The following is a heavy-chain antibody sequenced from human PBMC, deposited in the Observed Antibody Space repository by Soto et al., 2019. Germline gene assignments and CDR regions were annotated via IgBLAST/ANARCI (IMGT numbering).Heavy chain of an antibody. V-gene: IGHV3-30*18. D-gene: IGHD2-15*01. Sequence: GGSLRLSCVASGFIFSKYGMHWVRQAPGKGLEWVAFISYDGNTKYYGDSVKGRFTISRDNSKNKLYLQMNRLRGEDTAVFYCANGGEGGTEEYYYYRLDVWGPGTTVTVSS. CDR3: ANGGEGGTEEYYYYRLDV. J-gene: IGHJ6*02. CDR1: GFIFSKYG. CDR2: ISYDGNTK.